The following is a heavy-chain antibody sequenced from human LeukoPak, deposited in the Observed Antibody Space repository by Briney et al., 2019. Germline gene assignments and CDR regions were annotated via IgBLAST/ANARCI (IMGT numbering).Heavy chain of an antibody. V-gene: IGHV4-38-2*01. CDR3: ARGHPYSSSWTGWYAFDI. CDR1: GYSISSGYY. CDR2: IYHSGST. Sequence: SETLSLTCAVSGYSISSGYYWGWVRQPPGKGLEWIGSIYHSGSTYYNPSLKSRVTISVDTSKNQFSLKLSSVTAADTAVYYCARGHPYSSSWTGWYAFDIWGQGTMVTVSS. J-gene: IGHJ3*02. D-gene: IGHD6-13*01.